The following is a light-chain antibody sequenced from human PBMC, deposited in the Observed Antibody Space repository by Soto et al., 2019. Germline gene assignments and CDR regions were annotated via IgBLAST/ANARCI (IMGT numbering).Light chain of an antibody. V-gene: IGKV1-39*01. CDR3: QQSHITTLFT. CDR2: AAS. Sequence: DIQMTQSPSSLSASLGDRVTITCRASQNINSHLNWYQQKPGKAPKVLIYAASRVQSGVPSRFSRSGSGTEFTLTIIRLEPEDFAAYYCQQSHITTLFTFGKGTKLELK. CDR1: QNINSH. J-gene: IGKJ2*01.